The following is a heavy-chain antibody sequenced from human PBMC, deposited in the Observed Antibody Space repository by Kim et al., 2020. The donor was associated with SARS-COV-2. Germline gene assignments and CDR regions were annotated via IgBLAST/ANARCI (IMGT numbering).Heavy chain of an antibody. CDR1: GGTFSSYA. CDR2: IIPIFGTA. V-gene: IGHV1-69*13. Sequence: SVKVSCKASGGTFSSYAISWVRQAPGQGLEWMGGIIPIFGTANYAQKFQGRVTITADESTSTAYMELSSLRSEDTAVYYCARELGATSRVVYYYGMDVWGQGTTVTVSS. CDR3: ARELGATSRVVYYYGMDV. D-gene: IGHD1-26*01. J-gene: IGHJ6*02.